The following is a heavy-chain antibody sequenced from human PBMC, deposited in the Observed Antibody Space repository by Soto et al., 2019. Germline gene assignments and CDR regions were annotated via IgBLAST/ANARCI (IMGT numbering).Heavy chain of an antibody. Sequence: QVQLQQSGPGLVKPSQTLSLTCAISGDSISTNHVAWNWIRQPPSGRLEWLGRTGYTSKWYNDYAVSVRSRITITPDTPKHPFPLQLNAVTLDDTAVYYCARGKYGAFDYWGQGTLVTGSS. CDR2: TGYTSKWYN. CDR1: GDSISTNHVA. V-gene: IGHV6-1*01. D-gene: IGHD4-17*01. CDR3: ARGKYGAFDY. J-gene: IGHJ4*02.